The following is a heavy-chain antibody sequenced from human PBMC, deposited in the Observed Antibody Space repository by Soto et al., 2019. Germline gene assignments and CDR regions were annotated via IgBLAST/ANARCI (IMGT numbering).Heavy chain of an antibody. J-gene: IGHJ4*02. CDR2: VYHRGNT. CDR3: ARRLHVVY. V-gene: IGHV4-31*03. Sequence: SETLSLTCTVSGESIYSGQFYGNWIRQPPGKGLEWIGYVYHRGNTLYSPSLKSRVAISVDASKTQFSLRLTSVTASDRAGYFWARRLHVVYWGPGALVTVSS. CDR1: GESIYSGQFY.